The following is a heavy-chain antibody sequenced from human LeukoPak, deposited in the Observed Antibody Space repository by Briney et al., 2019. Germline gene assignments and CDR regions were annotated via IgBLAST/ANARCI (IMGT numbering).Heavy chain of an antibody. D-gene: IGHD3-16*02. Sequence: ASVKVSCKASGYTFTSYYMHWVRQAPGQGLEWMGIINPSGGSTSYAQKFQGRVTMTEDTSTDTAYMELSSLRSEDTAVYYCATLGELSASYFDYWGQGTLVTVSS. CDR2: INPSGGST. CDR3: ATLGELSASYFDY. V-gene: IGHV1-46*01. CDR1: GYTFTSYY. J-gene: IGHJ4*02.